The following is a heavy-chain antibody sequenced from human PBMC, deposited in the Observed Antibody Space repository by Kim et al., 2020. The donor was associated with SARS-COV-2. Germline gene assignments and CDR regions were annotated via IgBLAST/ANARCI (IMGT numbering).Heavy chain of an antibody. CDR3: VREGTYYYDSSGYYPDY. D-gene: IGHD3-22*01. J-gene: IGHJ4*02. V-gene: IGHV4-39*07. Sequence: LRSRVTISVDTSKNQFSLKLSSVTAADTAVYYCVREGTYYYDSSGYYPDYWGQGTLVTVSS.